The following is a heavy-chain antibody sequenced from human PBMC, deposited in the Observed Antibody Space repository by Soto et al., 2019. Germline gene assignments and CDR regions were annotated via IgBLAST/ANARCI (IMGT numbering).Heavy chain of an antibody. J-gene: IGHJ4*02. D-gene: IGHD1-26*01. Sequence: GGSLRFSCAASGFTFSSYAMSWVRQAPGKGLEWVSAISGSGGSTYYADSVKGRFTISRDNSKNTLYLQMNSLRAEDTAVYCCAKDLLDLGFDYWGQGTLVTVSS. CDR1: GFTFSSYA. CDR3: AKDLLDLGFDY. CDR2: ISGSGGST. V-gene: IGHV3-23*01.